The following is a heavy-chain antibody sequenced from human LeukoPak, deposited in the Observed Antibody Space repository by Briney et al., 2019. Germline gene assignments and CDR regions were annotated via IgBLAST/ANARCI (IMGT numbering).Heavy chain of an antibody. CDR3: AKSASNYGDYYYYYYMDV. J-gene: IGHJ6*03. CDR1: GFTFSSYA. D-gene: IGHD4-11*01. V-gene: IGHV3-23*01. Sequence: PGGSLRLSCAASGFTFSSYAMSWVRQAPGKGLEWVSAISGSGGSTYYADSVKGRFTISRDNSKNTLYLQMNSLRAEDTAVYYCAKSASNYGDYYYYYYMDVWGKGTTVTVSS. CDR2: ISGSGGST.